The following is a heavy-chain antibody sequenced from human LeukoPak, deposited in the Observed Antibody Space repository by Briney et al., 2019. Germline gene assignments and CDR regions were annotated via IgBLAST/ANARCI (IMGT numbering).Heavy chain of an antibody. CDR2: IYHSGST. Sequence: SETLSLTCTVSGYSISSGYYWGWIRQPPGKGLEWIGSIYHSGSTYYNPSLKSRVTISVDTSKNQFSLKLSSVTAADTAVYYCARDSNYYYDSSGYYGFDYWGQGTLVTVSS. CDR3: ARDSNYYYDSSGYYGFDY. D-gene: IGHD3-22*01. J-gene: IGHJ4*02. CDR1: GYSISSGYY. V-gene: IGHV4-38-2*02.